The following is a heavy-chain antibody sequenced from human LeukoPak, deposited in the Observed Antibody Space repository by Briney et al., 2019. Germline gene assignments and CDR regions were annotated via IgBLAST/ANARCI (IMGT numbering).Heavy chain of an antibody. D-gene: IGHD6-19*01. CDR3: ARGGPNSGGWTLDH. J-gene: IGHJ4*02. Sequence: ASVKVSCKASGYTFTGYYLHWVRQAPGQGLEWMGWINPKSGDTIYVQKFQGRVTMTRDTSISTAYMELSRLRSDDTAVYYCARGGPNSGGWTLDHWGQGTLVSVSS. CDR2: INPKSGDT. V-gene: IGHV1-2*02. CDR1: GYTFTGYY.